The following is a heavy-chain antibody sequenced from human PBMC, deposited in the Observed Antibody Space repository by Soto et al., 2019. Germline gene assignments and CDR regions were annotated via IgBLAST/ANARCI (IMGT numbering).Heavy chain of an antibody. CDR1: GFTFSTYS. CDR2: ISSGTSTI. CDR3: ARDASHYDALGYYGMDV. D-gene: IGHD3-3*01. J-gene: IGHJ6*02. Sequence: EVQLVESGGGLVQPGGSLRLSCAASGFTFSTYSMNWVRQAPGKGLEWVSYISSGTSTIYYADSVKGRFTISRDNAKNSLYLQMNSLRDEDTAVYYCARDASHYDALGYYGMDVWGQGTTVTVSS. V-gene: IGHV3-48*02.